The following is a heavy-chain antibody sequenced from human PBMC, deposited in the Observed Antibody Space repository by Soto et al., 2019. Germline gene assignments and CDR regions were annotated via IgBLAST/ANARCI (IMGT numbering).Heavy chain of an antibody. CDR3: DLPYSGSYRGY. J-gene: IGHJ4*02. Sequence: QVQLVESGGGVVQPGRSLRLSCAASGFTFSSYGMHWVRQAPGKGLEWVAVISYDGSNKYYADSVKGRFTISRDNSKNTLYLQMNSLRAEDTAVYYCDLPYSGSYRGYWGQGTLVTVSS. CDR2: ISYDGSNK. D-gene: IGHD1-26*01. V-gene: IGHV3-30*03. CDR1: GFTFSSYG.